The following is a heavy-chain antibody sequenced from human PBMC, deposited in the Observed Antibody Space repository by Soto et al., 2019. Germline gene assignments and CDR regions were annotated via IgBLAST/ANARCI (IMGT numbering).Heavy chain of an antibody. D-gene: IGHD2-15*01. CDR2: ISGSGGST. Sequence: GGSLRLSCAASGFTFSSYAMSWVRQAPGKGLEWVSAISGSGGSTYYADSVKGRFTISRDNSKNTLYLQMNSLRAEDTAVYYCAKDRCSGGSCYFDAFDIWGQGTMVTVS. J-gene: IGHJ3*02. CDR1: GFTFSSYA. CDR3: AKDRCSGGSCYFDAFDI. V-gene: IGHV3-23*01.